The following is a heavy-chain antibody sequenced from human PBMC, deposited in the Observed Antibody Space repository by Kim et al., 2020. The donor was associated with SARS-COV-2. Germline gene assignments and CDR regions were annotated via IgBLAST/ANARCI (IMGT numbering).Heavy chain of an antibody. Sequence: LKSRVTISVDTSKNQFSLKLSSVTAADTAVYYCAREGLLWFGELLAGFDPWGQGTLVTVSS. D-gene: IGHD3-10*01. J-gene: IGHJ5*02. CDR3: AREGLLWFGELLAGFDP. V-gene: IGHV4-59*01.